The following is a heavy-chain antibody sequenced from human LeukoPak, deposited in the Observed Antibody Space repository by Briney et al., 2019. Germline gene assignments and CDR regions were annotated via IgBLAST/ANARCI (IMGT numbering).Heavy chain of an antibody. Sequence: ASVKVSCKASGYTFTGYYMHWVRQAPGQGLEWMGWINPNSGGTNYAQKFQGRVTMTRDTSISTAYMELSRLRSEDTAVYYCARESPYPDSSSGYWFDPWGQGTLVTVSS. V-gene: IGHV1-2*02. CDR3: ARESPYPDSSSGYWFDP. J-gene: IGHJ5*02. CDR1: GYTFTGYY. D-gene: IGHD6-13*01. CDR2: INPNSGGT.